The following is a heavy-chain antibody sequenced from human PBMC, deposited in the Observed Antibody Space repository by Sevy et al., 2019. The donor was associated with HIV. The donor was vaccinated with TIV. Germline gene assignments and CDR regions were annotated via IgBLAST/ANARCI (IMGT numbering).Heavy chain of an antibody. D-gene: IGHD6-6*01. V-gene: IGHV4-59*01. J-gene: IGHJ6*02. CDR1: SGSISNYY. CDR2: MSYSGNT. Sequence: SETLSLTCTVSSGSISNYYWSWIRQPPGKGLEWIGYMSYSGNTDYNPSLKSRVTISIDTSQNQFSLKLSSVTAADTAVYYCARELHEYISFPKKRYYYYGMDVWGQGTTVTVSS. CDR3: ARELHEYISFPKKRYYYYGMDV.